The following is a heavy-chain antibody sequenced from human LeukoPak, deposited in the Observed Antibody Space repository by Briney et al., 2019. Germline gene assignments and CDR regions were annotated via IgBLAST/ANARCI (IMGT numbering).Heavy chain of an antibody. D-gene: IGHD5-18*01. J-gene: IGHJ6*03. Sequence: PGGSLRLSCAASGFTVSNKYMTWVRQAPGKGLEWVSLIYSDGRTYYADSVKGRCTISRDNSKNTLYLQMNSLRVEDTAVYYCARVDTAMVSLCCDYYMDVWGKGTTVTVSS. CDR2: IYSDGRT. V-gene: IGHV3-53*01. CDR1: GFTVSNKY. CDR3: ARVDTAMVSLCCDYYMDV.